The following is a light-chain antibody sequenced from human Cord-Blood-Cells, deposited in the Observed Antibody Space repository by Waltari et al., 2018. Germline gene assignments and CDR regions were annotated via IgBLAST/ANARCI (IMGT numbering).Light chain of an antibody. V-gene: IGLV3-21*03. Sequence: SYVLTQPPSVSVAPGKTARITCGGTNNGSKSVHWYQQKPGQAPVRVVYDDSDRPSGIPERFSGPNSGNTATLTISRVEAGDEADYYCQVWDSISDHVFGTGTKVTVL. J-gene: IGLJ1*01. CDR3: QVWDSISDHV. CDR1: NNGSKS. CDR2: DDS.